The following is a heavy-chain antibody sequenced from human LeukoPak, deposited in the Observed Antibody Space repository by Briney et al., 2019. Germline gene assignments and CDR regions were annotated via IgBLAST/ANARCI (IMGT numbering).Heavy chain of an antibody. Sequence: ASVKVSCKASGYTFTSYGINWVRQATGQGLEWMGWMNPNSGNTGYAQKFQGRVTITRNTSISTAYMELSSLRSEDTAVYYCARLGDYGDLNWFDPWGQGTLVTVSS. CDR3: ARLGDYGDLNWFDP. CDR2: MNPNSGNT. J-gene: IGHJ5*02. D-gene: IGHD4-17*01. V-gene: IGHV1-8*03. CDR1: GYTFTSYG.